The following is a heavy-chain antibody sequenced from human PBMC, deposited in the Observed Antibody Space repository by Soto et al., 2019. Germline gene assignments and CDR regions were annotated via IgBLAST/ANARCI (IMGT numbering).Heavy chain of an antibody. CDR2: IKGDGSDP. Sequence: QPGGSLRLSCATSGFTLNDYYISWVRQVPGKGLEWVGNIKGDGSDPHYVDSVKGRFTISRDNAENLIYLQMNHLRVEDTAMYYCARDPVTADWGQGTPVPVSP. CDR3: ARDPVTAD. CDR1: GFTLNDYY. J-gene: IGHJ4*02. V-gene: IGHV3-7*03.